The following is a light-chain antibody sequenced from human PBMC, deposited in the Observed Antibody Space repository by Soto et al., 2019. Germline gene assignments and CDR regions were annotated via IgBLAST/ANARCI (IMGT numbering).Light chain of an antibody. V-gene: IGLV2-14*01. CDR3: SSYTSSSPCV. J-gene: IGLJ1*01. CDR1: SSDVGGYHY. Sequence: QSALTQPASVSGSPGQSITISCTGTSSDVGGYHYVSWYQQHPGKAPKLMIYEVSNRPSGVSNRFSGSKSGNTASLTISGLQAEDEADYYCSSYTSSSPCVFGTGTKVTVL. CDR2: EVS.